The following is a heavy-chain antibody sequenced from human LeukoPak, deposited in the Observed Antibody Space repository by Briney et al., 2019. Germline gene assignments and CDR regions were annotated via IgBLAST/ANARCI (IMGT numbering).Heavy chain of an antibody. J-gene: IGHJ5*02. D-gene: IGHD3-16*02. V-gene: IGHV4-34*01. CDR1: GGSISSYY. CDR3: ARHYVWGSYRYKVNWFDP. Sequence: PSETLSLTCTVSGGSISSYYWSWIRQPPGKGLEWIGEINHSGSTNYNPSLKSRVTISVDTSKNQFSLKLSSVTAADTAVYYCARHYVWGSYRYKVNWFDPWGQGTLVTVSS. CDR2: INHSGST.